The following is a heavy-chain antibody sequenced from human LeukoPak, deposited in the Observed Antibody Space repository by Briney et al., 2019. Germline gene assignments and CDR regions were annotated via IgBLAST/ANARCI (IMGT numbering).Heavy chain of an antibody. Sequence: KPSETLSLTCAVYGGSFSGYYWSWIRQPPGKGLEWIGEINHSGSTNYNPSLKSRVTISVDTSKNQFSLKLSSVTAADTAVYYCARGGNDYVWGSYRSLRPFDYWGQRTLVTVSS. CDR2: INHSGST. D-gene: IGHD3-16*02. V-gene: IGHV4-34*01. CDR1: GGSFSGYY. J-gene: IGHJ4*02. CDR3: ARGGNDYVWGSYRSLRPFDY.